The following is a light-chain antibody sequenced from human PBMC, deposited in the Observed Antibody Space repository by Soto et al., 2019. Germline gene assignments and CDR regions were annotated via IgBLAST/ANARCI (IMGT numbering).Light chain of an antibody. J-gene: IGKJ1*01. CDR1: QTIGSW. CDR2: KAS. V-gene: IGKV1-5*03. CDR3: QGYNSYSEA. Sequence: DIQMTQSPSTRSASVGDRVTISCRASQTIGSWLAMYQQKPAKAPKLLIYKASTLKSGVPSRFSASGSGTEFTLTISCLQPDDFTTYCYQGYNSYSEAFCQATKV.